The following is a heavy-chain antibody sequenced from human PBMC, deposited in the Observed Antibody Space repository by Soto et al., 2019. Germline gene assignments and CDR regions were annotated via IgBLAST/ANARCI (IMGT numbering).Heavy chain of an antibody. V-gene: IGHV4-31*03. Sequence: SETLSLTCTVSGGSISSGGYYWSWIRQHPGKGLEWIGYIYYSGSTYYNPSLKSRVTISVDTSKNQFSLKLSSVTAADTAVYYCARGSVLRYFDWLSPADYWGQGTLVTV. CDR2: IYYSGST. D-gene: IGHD3-9*01. J-gene: IGHJ4*02. CDR1: GGSISSGGYY. CDR3: ARGSVLRYFDWLSPADY.